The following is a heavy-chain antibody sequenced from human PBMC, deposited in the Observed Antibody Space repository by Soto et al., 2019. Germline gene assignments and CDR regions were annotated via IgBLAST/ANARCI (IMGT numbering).Heavy chain of an antibody. CDR3: ARGFDGALDY. V-gene: IGHV1-46*01. J-gene: IGHJ4*02. Sequence: ASVKVSCKASGYTFTSYFVHWVRQAPRQGLEWMGVSNPSDNSASYAQKFQGRVIMTRDTSTSTFYMELSSLRSEDTAVYYCARGFDGALDYWGQGTLVTVSS. D-gene: IGHD1-26*01. CDR1: GYTFTSYF. CDR2: SNPSDNSA.